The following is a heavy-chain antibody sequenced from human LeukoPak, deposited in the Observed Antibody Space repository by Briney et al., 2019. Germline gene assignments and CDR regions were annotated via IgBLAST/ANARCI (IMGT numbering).Heavy chain of an antibody. CDR1: GFTFSDYW. V-gene: IGHV3-7*01. CDR2: IKQDGSEK. Sequence: GGPLRLSCAASGFTFSDYWMTWVRQAPGSGLEWVANIKQDGSEKYYVDSMKGRFTISRDNAKNSLYLQMNSLRAEDTAVYYCARVGTVTRINYWGQGTLVSVSS. CDR3: ARVGTVTRINY. D-gene: IGHD4-17*01. J-gene: IGHJ4*02.